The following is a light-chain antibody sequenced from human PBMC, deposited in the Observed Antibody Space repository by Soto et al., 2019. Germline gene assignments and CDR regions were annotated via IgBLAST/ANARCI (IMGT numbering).Light chain of an antibody. CDR2: GNS. V-gene: IGLV1-40*01. CDR1: SSNIGAGYD. CDR3: QSYESSLIDWV. Sequence: QSVLTQPPSVSGAPGQRVTISCTGSSSNIGAGYDVHWYQQLPGTAPKLLIYGNSNRPSGVPDRFSGSKSGTSASLAITGLQAEDEADYYCQSYESSLIDWVFGGGTKLTVL. J-gene: IGLJ3*02.